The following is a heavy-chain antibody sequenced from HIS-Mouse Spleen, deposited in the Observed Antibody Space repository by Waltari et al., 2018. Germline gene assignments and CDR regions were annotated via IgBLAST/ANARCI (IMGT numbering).Heavy chain of an antibody. CDR1: GGSTSSSSYY. V-gene: IGHV4-39*01. J-gene: IGHJ4*02. Sequence: QLQLQESGPGLVKPSETLSLTCTVSGGSTSSSSYYWGWIRPPPGKGLEWIGSIYYSGSTYYNPSLKSRVTISVDTSKNQFSLKLSSVTAADTAVYYCVRCGGDCYSDYWGQGTLVTVSS. CDR3: VRCGGDCYSDY. CDR2: IYYSGST. D-gene: IGHD2-21*02.